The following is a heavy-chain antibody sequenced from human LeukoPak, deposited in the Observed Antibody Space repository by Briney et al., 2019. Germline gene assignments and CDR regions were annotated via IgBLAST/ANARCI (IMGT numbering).Heavy chain of an antibody. D-gene: IGHD3-10*01. CDR3: TKDVGRLTLVRGEPYYYYGMDV. J-gene: IGHJ6*04. V-gene: IGHV3-30*18. Sequence: GRSLRLSCAASGFTLGNYGMHWVRQAPGKGLEWVAVVSYDGNYKYYAASAKGRFAISRDNSKNTLYLQMNSLRVEDAAVYYCTKDVGRLTLVRGEPYYYYGMDVWGKGTTVTVS. CDR1: GFTLGNYG. CDR2: VSYDGNYK.